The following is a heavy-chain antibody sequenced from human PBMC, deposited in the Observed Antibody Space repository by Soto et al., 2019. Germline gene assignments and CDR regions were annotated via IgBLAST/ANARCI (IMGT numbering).Heavy chain of an antibody. J-gene: IGHJ6*02. Sequence: SVKVSCKASGGTFGSYASSWVRQAPGQGLEWMGGIIPIFGTANYAQKFQGRVTITADESTSTAYMELSSLRSEDTAVYYCARGVAGYYYGMDVWGQGTTVTVSS. CDR2: IIPIFGTA. V-gene: IGHV1-69*13. CDR1: GGTFGSYA. CDR3: ARGVAGYYYGMDV. D-gene: IGHD6-19*01.